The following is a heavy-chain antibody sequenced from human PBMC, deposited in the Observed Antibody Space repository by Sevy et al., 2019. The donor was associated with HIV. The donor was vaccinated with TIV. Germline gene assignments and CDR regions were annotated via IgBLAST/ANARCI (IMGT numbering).Heavy chain of an antibody. Sequence: GGSLRLSCAASGVTFSSHWMHWVRQTPGKGLVWVSRINSDGSSTSYADSVKGRFTISRDNAKNTLYLQMNSLSAEDTAVYFCGKGGRPAGFDYWGQGTLVTVSS. CDR1: GVTFSSHW. D-gene: IGHD2-2*01. CDR2: INSDGSST. V-gene: IGHV3-74*01. J-gene: IGHJ4*02. CDR3: GKGGRPAGFDY.